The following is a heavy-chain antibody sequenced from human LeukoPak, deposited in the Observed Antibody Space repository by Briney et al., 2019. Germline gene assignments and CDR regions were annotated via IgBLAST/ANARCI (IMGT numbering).Heavy chain of an antibody. V-gene: IGHV3-30*04. CDR3: AREGEAFDI. Sequence: GGSLRLSCAASGFTFSSYAMHWVRQAPGKGLEWVAIMSYDGRNKYYAASVKGRFTISRDNSKNTLYLQMNSLRAEDTAVYYCAREGEAFDIWGQGTLVTVSS. D-gene: IGHD3-16*01. J-gene: IGHJ3*02. CDR1: GFTFSSYA. CDR2: MSYDGRNK.